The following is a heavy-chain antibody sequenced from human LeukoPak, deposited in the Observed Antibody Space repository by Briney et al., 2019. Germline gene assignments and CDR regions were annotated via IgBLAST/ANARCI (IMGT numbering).Heavy chain of an antibody. V-gene: IGHV3-23*01. D-gene: IGHD1-26*01. Sequence: QPGGSLRLSCAASGFTFSSYAMSWVRQAPGKGLEWVSAISGSGGSTYYADSVKGRFTISRDNAKNSLYLHMNSLRAEDTAVYYCAREGGSRYYFDSWGQGTLVTVSS. CDR1: GFTFSSYA. CDR3: AREGGSRYYFDS. CDR2: ISGSGGST. J-gene: IGHJ4*02.